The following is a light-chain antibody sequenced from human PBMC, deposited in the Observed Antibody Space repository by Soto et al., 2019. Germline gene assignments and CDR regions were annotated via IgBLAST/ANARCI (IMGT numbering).Light chain of an antibody. Sequence: DIEMTQSPGTLSASLGDRVTITCRASQSISSWLAGYQQKPGKPPQLLIYKAPSLESGVPSRFSGSGYGTDFTLTISRLQPDDVATYYWQQYNSPYTFGQGTKLEIK. CDR1: QSISSW. V-gene: IGKV1-5*03. CDR2: KAP. CDR3: QQYNSPYT. J-gene: IGKJ2*01.